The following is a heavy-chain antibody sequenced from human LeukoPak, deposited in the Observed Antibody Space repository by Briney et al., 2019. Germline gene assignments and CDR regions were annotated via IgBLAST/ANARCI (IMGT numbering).Heavy chain of an antibody. CDR3: EAAGKEVDY. Sequence: GVSLRLSCAASGFTLSSYWMSWVRQAPGKGLEWVANIKQDGSEKYYVDSVKGRFTISRDNAKNSLYLQMNSLRAEDTAVYYCEAAGKEVDYWGQGTLVTVSS. CDR1: GFTLSSYW. V-gene: IGHV3-7*03. CDR2: IKQDGSEK. J-gene: IGHJ4*02. D-gene: IGHD6-13*01.